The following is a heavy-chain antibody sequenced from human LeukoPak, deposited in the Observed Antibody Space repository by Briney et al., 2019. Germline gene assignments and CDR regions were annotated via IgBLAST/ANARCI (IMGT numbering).Heavy chain of an antibody. Sequence: SETLSLTCTVSGGSISSSSYYWGWIRQPPGKGLEWIGSIYYSGSTYYNPSLKSRVTISVDTSKNQFSLKLSSVTAADTAVYYCARQGHSSGWLQRYNWFDPWGQGTLVTVSS. CDR2: IYYSGST. CDR1: GGSISSSSYY. CDR3: ARQGHSSGWLQRYNWFDP. J-gene: IGHJ5*02. V-gene: IGHV4-39*01. D-gene: IGHD6-19*01.